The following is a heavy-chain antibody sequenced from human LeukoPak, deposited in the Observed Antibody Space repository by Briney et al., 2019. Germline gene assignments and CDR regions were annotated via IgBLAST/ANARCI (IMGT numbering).Heavy chain of an antibody. CDR1: GGPISSGGYY. Sequence: SSETLSLTCTVSGGPISSGGYYWSWIRQHPGKGLEWIGYIYYSGSTYYNPSLKSRVTISVDTSKNQFSLKLSSVTAADTAVYYCARDLLTTLDYWGQGTLVTASS. V-gene: IGHV4-31*03. CDR3: ARDLLTTLDY. D-gene: IGHD2-15*01. J-gene: IGHJ4*02. CDR2: IYYSGST.